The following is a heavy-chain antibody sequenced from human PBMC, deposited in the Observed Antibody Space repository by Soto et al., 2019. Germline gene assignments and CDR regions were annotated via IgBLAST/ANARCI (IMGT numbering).Heavy chain of an antibody. CDR1: GGTFSSYA. Sequence: SVKVYCTAAGGTFSSYAISWVRQAPGQGLEWMGGIIPIFGTANYAQKFQGRVTITADESTSTAYMELSSLRSEDTAVYYCARRYCSSTSCYRGPFDYWGQGTMVTVS. D-gene: IGHD2-2*01. CDR3: ARRYCSSTSCYRGPFDY. CDR2: IIPIFGTA. V-gene: IGHV1-69*01. J-gene: IGHJ4*02.